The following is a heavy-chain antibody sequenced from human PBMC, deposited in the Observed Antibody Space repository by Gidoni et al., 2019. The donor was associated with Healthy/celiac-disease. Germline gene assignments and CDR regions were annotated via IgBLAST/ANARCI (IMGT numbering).Heavy chain of an antibody. Sequence: QVQLVQSGAEVKKPGSSVKVSCKASGGTFSSYAISWVRQAPGQGLEWMGGIIPIFGTANYAQKFQGRVTITADESTSTAYMELSSLRSEDTAVYYCASDEVVAAGSYYYYGMDVWGQGTTVTVSS. CDR3: ASDEVVAAGSYYYYGMDV. CDR1: GGTFSSYA. CDR2: IIPIFGTA. J-gene: IGHJ6*02. D-gene: IGHD2-15*01. V-gene: IGHV1-69*01.